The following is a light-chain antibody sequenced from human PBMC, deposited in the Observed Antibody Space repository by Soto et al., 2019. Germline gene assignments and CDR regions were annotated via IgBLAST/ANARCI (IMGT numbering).Light chain of an antibody. CDR1: QSVSTD. CDR3: QQYNNWPQT. J-gene: IGKJ1*01. CDR2: GAS. Sequence: EIVLTQSPVTLSVSPGERATLSCRASQSVSTDLAWYQQKPGQAPGLLIYGASTRATGIPARFSGSGSGTEFTLTISSLQSEDFAVYYCQQYNNWPQTFGQGTQVE. V-gene: IGKV3-15*01.